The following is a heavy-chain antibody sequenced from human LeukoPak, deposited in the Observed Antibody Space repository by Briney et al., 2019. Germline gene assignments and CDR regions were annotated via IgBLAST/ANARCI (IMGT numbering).Heavy chain of an antibody. D-gene: IGHD3-10*01. CDR1: GGSFSSGGYY. CDR2: IYHSGST. J-gene: IGHJ5*02. Sequence: SETLSLTCTVSGGSFSSGGYYWSWIRQPPGKGLEWIGYIYHSGSTYYNPSLKSRVTISVDRSKNQFSLKLSSVTAADTAVYYCARDTHGSARGSGSYNWFDPWGQGTLVTVSS. CDR3: ARDTHGSARGSGSYNWFDP. V-gene: IGHV4-30-2*01.